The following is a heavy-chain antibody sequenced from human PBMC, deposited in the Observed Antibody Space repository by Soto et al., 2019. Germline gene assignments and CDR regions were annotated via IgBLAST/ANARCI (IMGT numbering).Heavy chain of an antibody. CDR2: ISAYNGNT. J-gene: IGHJ5*02. V-gene: IGHV1-18*01. Sequence: ASVKVSCKASGYTFTSYGISWVRQAPGQGLEWMGRISAYNGNTNYAQKLQGRVTMTTDTSTSTAYMELRSLRSDDTAVYYCARDAYDFWSGYSGNWFDPWGQGTLVTVSS. CDR3: ARDAYDFWSGYSGNWFDP. D-gene: IGHD3-3*01. CDR1: GYTFTSYG.